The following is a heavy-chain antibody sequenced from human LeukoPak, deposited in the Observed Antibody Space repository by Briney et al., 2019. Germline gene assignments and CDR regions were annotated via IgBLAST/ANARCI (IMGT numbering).Heavy chain of an antibody. CDR2: INRNGGST. CDR3: AKDSWSTASHQLSSRLGLVDY. V-gene: IGHV3-NL1*01. D-gene: IGHD6-6*01. J-gene: IGHJ4*02. Sequence: GGSLRLSCAASGFTFRSYSMNWVRQVPGKGLEWVTGINRNGGSTVYADSVKGRFTISRDNSKNTLYLQMNSLRAEDTAVYYCAKDSWSTASHQLSSRLGLVDYWGQGTLVTVSS. CDR1: GFTFRSYS.